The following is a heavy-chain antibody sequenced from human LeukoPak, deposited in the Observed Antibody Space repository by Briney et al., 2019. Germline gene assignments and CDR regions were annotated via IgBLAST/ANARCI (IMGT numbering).Heavy chain of an antibody. CDR2: INRRGHP. CDR1: GFTFDRFP. D-gene: IGHD2-21*02. CDR3: AKEVDCPSDCLFFHS. Sequence: PGGSLRLSCAASGFTFDRFPIHWVRHTTGKGLEWVSLINRRGHPFYADSVKGRFTISRDNSRNSVFLQMNSLGPEDTALYHCAKEVDCPSDCLFFHSWGQGTLVTVSS. J-gene: IGHJ4*02. V-gene: IGHV3-43*01.